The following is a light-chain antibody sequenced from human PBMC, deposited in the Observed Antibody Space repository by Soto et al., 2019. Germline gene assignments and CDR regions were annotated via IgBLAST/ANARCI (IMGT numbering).Light chain of an antibody. Sequence: DIQMTQSPSTLSASVGDRVTITCRASQSISSWLAWYQQKPGKAPKLLIYDASSLESGVPSRFSGSGSGTEFTLTSSSLQPDDFATYSCQQYNSFPFTFGPGTKVDI. CDR3: QQYNSFPFT. CDR1: QSISSW. CDR2: DAS. J-gene: IGKJ3*01. V-gene: IGKV1-5*01.